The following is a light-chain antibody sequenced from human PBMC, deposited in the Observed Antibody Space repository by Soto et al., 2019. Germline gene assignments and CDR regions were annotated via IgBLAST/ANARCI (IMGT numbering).Light chain of an antibody. CDR2: GAS. CDR3: QQYGSSIT. CDR1: QSVSSSY. J-gene: IGKJ5*01. Sequence: EIVLTQSPATLSVSPGERVTLSCRASQSVSSSYLTWYQQKPGQAPRLLIYGASDRATGIPDRFSGSGSGTDFTLTVSRLEPEDFAVYYCQQYGSSITFGQGTRLE. V-gene: IGKV3-20*01.